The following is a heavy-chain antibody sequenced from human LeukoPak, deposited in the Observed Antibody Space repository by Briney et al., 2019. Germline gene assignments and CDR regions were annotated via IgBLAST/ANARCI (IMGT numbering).Heavy chain of an antibody. J-gene: IGHJ5*02. CDR3: ARERLQTYNWFDP. V-gene: IGHV3-48*03. D-gene: IGHD4-11*01. CDR1: GFTFSSYE. CDR2: ISSSGSTI. Sequence: GGSLRLSCAASGFTFSSYEMNWVRQAPGKGLEWVSYISSSGSTIYYADSVKGRFTISRDNAKNTLYLQMNSLRVEDTAVYYCARERLQTYNWFDPWGQGTLVTVSS.